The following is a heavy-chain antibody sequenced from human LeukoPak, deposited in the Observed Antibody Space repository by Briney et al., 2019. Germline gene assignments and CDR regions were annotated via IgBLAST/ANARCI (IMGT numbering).Heavy chain of an antibody. V-gene: IGHV3-74*01. D-gene: IGHD4-23*01. J-gene: IGHJ5*02. CDR3: ATFSYAGNAGGSVGP. Sequence: PGGSLRLSCAASGFTFSSYWMHWVRQAPGKGLVWVSRINSDGSSTSYADSVKGRFTISRDNAKNTLYLQMNSLRAEDTAVYYCATFSYAGNAGGSVGPWGQGTLVTVSS. CDR1: GFTFSSYW. CDR2: INSDGSST.